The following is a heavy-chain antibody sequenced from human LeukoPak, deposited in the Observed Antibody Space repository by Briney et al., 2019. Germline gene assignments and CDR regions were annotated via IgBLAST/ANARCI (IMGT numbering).Heavy chain of an antibody. Sequence: GGSLRLSCAASGFTFSSCSMNWVRQAPGKGLEWVSSISSSSSYIYYADSVKGRFTISRDNAKNSLYLQMNSLRAEDTAVYYCAPIAAAGTDYWGQGTLVTVSS. CDR2: ISSSSSYI. CDR3: APIAAAGTDY. V-gene: IGHV3-21*01. CDR1: GFTFSSCS. D-gene: IGHD6-13*01. J-gene: IGHJ4*02.